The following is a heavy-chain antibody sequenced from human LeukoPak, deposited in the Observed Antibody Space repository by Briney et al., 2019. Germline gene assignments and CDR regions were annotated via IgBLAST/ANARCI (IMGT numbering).Heavy chain of an antibody. CDR3: ARGTVTLYYYYGMDV. CDR2: IYYSGST. Sequence: SETLSLTCTVSGGFISSYYWSWIRQPPGKGLEWIGYIYYSGSTNYNPSLKSRVTISVDTSKNQFSLKLSSVTAADTAVYYCARGTVTLYYYYGMDVWGQGTTVTVSS. CDR1: GGFISSYY. D-gene: IGHD4-11*01. V-gene: IGHV4-59*01. J-gene: IGHJ6*02.